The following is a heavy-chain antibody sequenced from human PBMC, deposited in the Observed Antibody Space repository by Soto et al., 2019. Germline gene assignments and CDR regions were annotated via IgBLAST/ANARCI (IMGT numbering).Heavy chain of an antibody. CDR1: GYTFTGYY. Sequence: ASVKVSCEASGYTFTGYYMHWVRQAPGQGLEWMGWINPNSGGTNYAQKFQGWVTMIRDTSISTAYMELSRLRSDDTAVYYCTTASLGYCISTSCPHYYWGQGTLVTVSS. V-gene: IGHV1-2*04. D-gene: IGHD2-2*01. J-gene: IGHJ4*02. CDR2: INPNSGGT. CDR3: TTASLGYCISTSCPHYY.